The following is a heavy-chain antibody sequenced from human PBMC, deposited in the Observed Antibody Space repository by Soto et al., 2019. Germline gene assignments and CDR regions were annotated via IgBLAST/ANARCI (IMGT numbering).Heavy chain of an antibody. V-gene: IGHV1-18*04. CDR3: ARSWVTGKGGMDV. D-gene: IGHD3-16*01. Sequence: QVQLVQSGAEVKKPGASVKVSCKASGYTFTSYGFSWVRQAPGQGLEWMGWINAYTGNTNYAQKFQGRVTMNTDTSTSTAHMELWSLTSDDTAVYYCARSWVTGKGGMDVWGQGTTVTVSS. CDR1: GYTFTSYG. J-gene: IGHJ6*02. CDR2: INAYTGNT.